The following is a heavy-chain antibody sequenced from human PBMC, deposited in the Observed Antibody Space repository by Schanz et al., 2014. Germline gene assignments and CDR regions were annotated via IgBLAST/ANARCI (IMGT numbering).Heavy chain of an antibody. D-gene: IGHD2-2*02. CDR2: ISAYNGNT. Sequence: QVQLVQSGAEVKKPGASVKVSCKASGYTFTSYGLSWVRQAPGQGLEWMGCISAYNGNTKYAQKLQGRVTMTTDTSTSTAYMELRSLRADDPAVYYCASTYCSSTSGYTGYYYMDVCGKGTTVTVSS. J-gene: IGHJ6*03. CDR1: GYTFTSYG. V-gene: IGHV1-18*01. CDR3: ASTYCSSTSGYTGYYYMDV.